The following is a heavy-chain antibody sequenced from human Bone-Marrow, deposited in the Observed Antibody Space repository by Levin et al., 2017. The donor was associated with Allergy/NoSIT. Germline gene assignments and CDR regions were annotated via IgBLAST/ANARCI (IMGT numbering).Heavy chain of an antibody. CDR3: AKDEGPFSSSFAFEC. D-gene: IGHD2-2*01. V-gene: IGHV3-21*01. Sequence: GESLKISCAASGFNFASYGMNWVRQAPGKGLEWVSSISGTGRHIYLADSLKGRFTITRDNAKNSLSLQMNNLRVEDTAVFYCAKDEGPFSSSFAFECWGQGALVTVSS. J-gene: IGHJ4*02. CDR1: GFNFASYG. CDR2: ISGTGRHI.